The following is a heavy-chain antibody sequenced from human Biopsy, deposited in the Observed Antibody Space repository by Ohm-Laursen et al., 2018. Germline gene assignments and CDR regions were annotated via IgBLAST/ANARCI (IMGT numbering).Heavy chain of an antibody. CDR3: AKDQGYYYDRSVYYYFDY. CDR1: GFTFNDFA. Sequence: SLRLSCAASGFTFNDFAMTWVRQAPGKGLEWVSAIGGSGGTTYYADSAKGRFTISRDSSKNTLHLQMNSLRAEDTAVYYCAKDQGYYYDRSVYYYFDYWGQGTLVTVSP. D-gene: IGHD3-22*01. CDR2: IGGSGGTT. J-gene: IGHJ4*02. V-gene: IGHV3-23*01.